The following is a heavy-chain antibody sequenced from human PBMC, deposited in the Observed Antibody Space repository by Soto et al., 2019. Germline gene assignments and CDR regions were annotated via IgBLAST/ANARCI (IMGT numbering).Heavy chain of an antibody. CDR1: GFMFSSAW. V-gene: IGHV3-15*01. CDR2: IKSTKDGGAR. Sequence: EVHVAESGGDLVEPGGSLRLSCVTSGFMFSSAWMSWVRQAPGKGLEWVARIKSTKDGGARDYAAPVNGRFSISRDDSKSTVYLQMNMLRAEDTALYYCVEGWSEFWGQGTLVTVSS. J-gene: IGHJ4*02. CDR3: VEGWSEF. D-gene: IGHD3-3*01.